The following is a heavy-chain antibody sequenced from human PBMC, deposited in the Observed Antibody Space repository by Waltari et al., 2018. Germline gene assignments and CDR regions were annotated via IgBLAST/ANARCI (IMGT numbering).Heavy chain of an antibody. CDR1: GYTFTGYY. CDR3: ARGGLRLGELSLVVFY. J-gene: IGHJ4*02. CDR2: INPNSGGT. Sequence: QVQLVQSGAEVKKPGASVKVSCKASGYTFTGYYMHWVRQAPGQGLEWMGRINPNSGGTNYAQKFQGRVTMTRETSISTAYMELSRLRSDDTAVYYCARGGLRLGELSLVVFYWGQGTLVTVSS. V-gene: IGHV1-2*06. D-gene: IGHD3-16*02.